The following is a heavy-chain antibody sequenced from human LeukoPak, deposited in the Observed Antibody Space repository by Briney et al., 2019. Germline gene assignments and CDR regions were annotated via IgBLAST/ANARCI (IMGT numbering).Heavy chain of an antibody. D-gene: IGHD3-3*01. Sequence: GGSLRLSCAASGFTFSSYWMHWVRQAPGKGLVWVSRINSDGSSTSYADSVKGRFTISRDNAKNSLYLQMNSLRAEDTAVYYCARDSYDFWSGSWFDPWGQGTLVTVSS. CDR3: ARDSYDFWSGSWFDP. J-gene: IGHJ5*02. CDR1: GFTFSSYW. V-gene: IGHV3-74*01. CDR2: INSDGSST.